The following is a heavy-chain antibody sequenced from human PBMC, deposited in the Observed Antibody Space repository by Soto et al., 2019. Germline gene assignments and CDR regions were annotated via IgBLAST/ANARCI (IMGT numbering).Heavy chain of an antibody. J-gene: IGHJ6*02. CDR3: AAPKLGYCSSTSCYIPTYGMDV. V-gene: IGHV1-58*01. Sequence: GASVKVSCKASGFTFTSSAVQWVRQARGQRLEWIGWIVVGSGNTNYAQKFLERVTITRDMSTSTAYMELSSLRSEDTAVYYCAAPKLGYCSSTSCYIPTYGMDVWGQGTTVTVSS. D-gene: IGHD2-2*02. CDR2: IVVGSGNT. CDR1: GFTFTSSA.